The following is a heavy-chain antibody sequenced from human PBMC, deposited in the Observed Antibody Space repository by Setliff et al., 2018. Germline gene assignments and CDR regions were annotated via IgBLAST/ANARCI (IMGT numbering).Heavy chain of an antibody. CDR3: ARRIKEGNHFFDY. CDR1: GFTFSSHW. J-gene: IGHJ4*02. V-gene: IGHV3-21*01. Sequence: GGSLRLSCAASGFTFSSHWMTWVRQAPGKGLEWVSSLDGDSGHIYYADSLRGRFTISRDNAKNSLYLQMNSLRVEDTAVYYCARRIKEGNHFFDYWGQGTLVTVSS. D-gene: IGHD2-15*01. CDR2: LDGDSGHI.